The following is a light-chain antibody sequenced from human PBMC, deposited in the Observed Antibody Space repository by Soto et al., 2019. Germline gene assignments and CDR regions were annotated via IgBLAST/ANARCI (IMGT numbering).Light chain of an antibody. J-gene: IGKJ1*01. CDR1: QSVGGNY. V-gene: IGKV3-20*01. CDR3: QHYGRAPWT. CDR2: GAS. Sequence: EMVLTQSPGTLSLSPGERATLSCRASQSVGGNYLAWFQQKPGQTPRVLFYGASSRPTGISDRFSARGSGTDFTLNISRLESEDFAVYYSQHYGRAPWTFGQGNQVAI.